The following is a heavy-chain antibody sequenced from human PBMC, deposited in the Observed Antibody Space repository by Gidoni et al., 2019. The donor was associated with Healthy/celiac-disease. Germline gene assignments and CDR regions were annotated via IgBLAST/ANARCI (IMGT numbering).Heavy chain of an antibody. Sequence: QVQLVQSGAEVKKPGASVKVSCKASGYTFTGYYMHWVQQAPGQGLEWMEWNHPNRSGTNYAQKFQGRVTMTRDTSISTAYMELSRLRSDDTAVYYCARLEYLWDPDSGYDYGYYGIDIYGQGTTVTVSS. J-gene: IGHJ6*02. D-gene: IGHD5-12*01. V-gene: IGHV1-2*02. CDR1: GYTFTGYY. CDR2: NHPNRSGT. CDR3: ARLEYLWDPDSGYDYGYYGIDI.